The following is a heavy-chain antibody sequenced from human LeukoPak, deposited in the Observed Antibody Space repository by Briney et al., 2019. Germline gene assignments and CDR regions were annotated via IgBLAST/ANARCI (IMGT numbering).Heavy chain of an antibody. CDR1: GGSISSGSYY. CDR3: ARASLAAAEAFDI. J-gene: IGHJ3*02. Sequence: SQTLSLTCTVSGGSISSGSYYWSWIRQPAGKGLEWIGRIYTSGSTNYNPSLKSRVTISVDTSKNQFSLKLSSVTAADTAVYYCARASLAAAEAFDIWGQGTMVTVSS. D-gene: IGHD6-13*01. V-gene: IGHV4-61*02. CDR2: IYTSGST.